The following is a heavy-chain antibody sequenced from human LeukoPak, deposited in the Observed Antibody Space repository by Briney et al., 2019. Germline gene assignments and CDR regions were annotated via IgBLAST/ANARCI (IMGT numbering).Heavy chain of an antibody. CDR3: AKDLEGYSSSPNWFDP. CDR1: GFTFSSYG. CDR2: ISYDGSNK. Sequence: GRSLRLSCAASGFTFSSYGMHWVRQAPGKGLEWVAVISYDGSNKYYADSVKGRFTISRDNSKNTLYLQMNSLRAEDTAVYYCAKDLEGYSSSPNWFDPWGQGTLVTVSS. D-gene: IGHD6-6*01. V-gene: IGHV3-30*18. J-gene: IGHJ5*02.